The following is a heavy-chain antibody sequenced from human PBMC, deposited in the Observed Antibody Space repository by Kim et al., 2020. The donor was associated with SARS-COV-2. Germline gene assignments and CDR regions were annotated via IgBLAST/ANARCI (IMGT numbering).Heavy chain of an antibody. Sequence: QKFQGRVTITRDTSASTAYMELSSLRSEDTAVYYCARDVPVGATKGGFDYWGQGTLVTVSS. CDR3: ARDVPVGATKGGFDY. J-gene: IGHJ4*02. V-gene: IGHV1-3*01. D-gene: IGHD1-26*01.